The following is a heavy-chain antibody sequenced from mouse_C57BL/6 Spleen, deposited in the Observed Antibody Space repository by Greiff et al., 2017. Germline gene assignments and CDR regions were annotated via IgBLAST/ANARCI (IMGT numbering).Heavy chain of an antibody. D-gene: IGHD2-1*01. CDR3: SYGNYGAWFAY. CDR1: GYTFTSYW. J-gene: IGHJ3*01. V-gene: IGHV1-61*01. CDR2: IYPSDSET. Sequence: VQLQQPGAELVRPGSSVKLSCKASGYTFTSYWMDWVKQRPGQGLEWIGNIYPSDSETHYNQKFKDKATLTVDKSSSTAYMQLSSLTSEDSAVYYCSYGNYGAWFAYWGQGTLVTVSA.